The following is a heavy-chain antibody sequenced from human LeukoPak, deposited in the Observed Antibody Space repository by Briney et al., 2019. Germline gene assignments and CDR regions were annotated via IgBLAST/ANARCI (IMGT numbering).Heavy chain of an antibody. V-gene: IGHV4-34*01. CDR2: INHSGST. J-gene: IGHJ5*02. CDR1: GGSFSGYY. Sequence: SETLSLTCAVYGGSFSGYYWSWIRQPPGKGLEWIGEINHSGSTNYNPSLKSRVTISVDTSKNQFSLKLSSVTAADTAVYYRARGQKTWIQLLLPMYKNWFDPWGQGTLVTVSS. CDR3: ARGQKTWIQLLLPMYKNWFDP. D-gene: IGHD5-18*01.